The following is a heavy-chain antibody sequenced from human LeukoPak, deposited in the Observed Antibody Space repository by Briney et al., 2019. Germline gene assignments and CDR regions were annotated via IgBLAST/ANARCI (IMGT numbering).Heavy chain of an antibody. CDR2: IIPIFGTA. CDR3: ARGRQQLRYYFDY. CDR1: GHTFTSFG. D-gene: IGHD6-13*01. J-gene: IGHJ4*02. Sequence: GASVKVSCKTSGHTFTSFGFSWVRQAPGQGLEWMGGIIPIFGTANYAQKFQGRVTITADESTSTAYMELSSLRSEDTAVYYCARGRQQLRYYFDYWGQGTLVTVSS. V-gene: IGHV1-69*13.